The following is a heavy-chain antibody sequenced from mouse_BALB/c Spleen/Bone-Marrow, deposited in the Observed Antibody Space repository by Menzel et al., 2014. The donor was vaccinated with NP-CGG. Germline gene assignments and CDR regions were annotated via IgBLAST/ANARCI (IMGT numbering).Heavy chain of an antibody. Sequence: QVQLKESGAELAKPGASVKMSCKVSDYTFTTYWMHWVKQRPGQGLEWIGYIDPRTGYTEYNQKFKDKATLTADKSSSTAYMQLSILTSEDSAVYYCARYWDAYWGQGTLVTVSA. J-gene: IGHJ3*01. D-gene: IGHD4-1*01. CDR1: DYTFTTYW. CDR2: IDPRTGYT. V-gene: IGHV1-7*01. CDR3: ARYWDAY.